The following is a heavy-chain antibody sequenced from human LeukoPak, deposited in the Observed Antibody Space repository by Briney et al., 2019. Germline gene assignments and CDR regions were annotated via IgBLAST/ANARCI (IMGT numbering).Heavy chain of an antibody. CDR2: INHSGST. CDR1: GGSFSGYY. J-gene: IGHJ3*02. Sequence: SETLSLTCAVYGGSFSGYYWSWIRQPPGKGLEWIGEINHSGSTNYNPSLKSRVTISVDTSKNQFSLKLSSVTAADTAVYYCAREAVRTANFDAFDIWGQGTMVTVSS. V-gene: IGHV4-34*01. D-gene: IGHD2-2*01. CDR3: AREAVRTANFDAFDI.